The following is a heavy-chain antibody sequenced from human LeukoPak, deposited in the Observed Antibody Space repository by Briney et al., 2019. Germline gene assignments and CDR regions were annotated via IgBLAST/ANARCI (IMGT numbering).Heavy chain of an antibody. Sequence: SETLSLTCTVSGASISSQYRSWIRQPPGEGLGWVGYISYSVSTSYNPYTKRRVTTPSHTSTKQFSLRLRSVTAADTAVYYCARDIISEYSNSHSHFDPWGQGTLVTVSS. D-gene: IGHD5-12*01. CDR3: ARDIISEYSNSHSHFDP. CDR1: GASISSQY. CDR2: ISYSVST. V-gene: IGHV4-59*11. J-gene: IGHJ5*02.